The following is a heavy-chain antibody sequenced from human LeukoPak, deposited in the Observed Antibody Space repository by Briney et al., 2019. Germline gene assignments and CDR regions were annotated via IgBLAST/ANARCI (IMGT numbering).Heavy chain of an antibody. CDR2: IYYSGST. CDR3: ASHGTNDSSELLY. J-gene: IGHJ4*02. V-gene: IGHV4-59*01. D-gene: IGHD3-22*01. CDR1: GGSISSYY. Sequence: PSETLSLTCTVSGGSISSYYWSWIRQPPGKGLEWIGYIYYSGSTNYNPSLKSRVTLSVDTSKNQFSLKLSSVTAADTAVYYCASHGTNDSSELLYWGQGTPVTVSS.